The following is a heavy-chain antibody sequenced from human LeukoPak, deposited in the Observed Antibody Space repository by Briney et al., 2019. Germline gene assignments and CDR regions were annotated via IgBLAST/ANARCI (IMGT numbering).Heavy chain of an antibody. V-gene: IGHV3-7*01. Sequence: GGSLRLSCAASGFTFGSNWMIWVRQAPGKGPEWVANIKQDGNEKYYVDSVKGRFTISRDNTKSSLYLQMDSLRAEDTAVYYCARVGYGGYGVLDYWGQGILVTVSS. CDR1: GFTFGSNW. CDR2: IKQDGNEK. J-gene: IGHJ4*02. D-gene: IGHD4-17*01. CDR3: ARVGYGGYGVLDY.